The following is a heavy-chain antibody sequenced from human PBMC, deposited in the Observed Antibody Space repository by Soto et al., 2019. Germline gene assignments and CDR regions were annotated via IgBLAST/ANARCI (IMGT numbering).Heavy chain of an antibody. V-gene: IGHV1-18*01. J-gene: IGHJ5*02. Sequence: QVQLVQSGAEVKKPGASVKVSCKASGYTFTSYGISLVRQAPGQGLEWMGWISAYNGNTNYAQKLQGRVTMTTDTSTSTAYMELRSLRSDDTAVYYCARDALHNDYGDYAMVWFDPWGQGTLVTVSS. D-gene: IGHD4-17*01. CDR3: ARDALHNDYGDYAMVWFDP. CDR1: GYTFTSYG. CDR2: ISAYNGNT.